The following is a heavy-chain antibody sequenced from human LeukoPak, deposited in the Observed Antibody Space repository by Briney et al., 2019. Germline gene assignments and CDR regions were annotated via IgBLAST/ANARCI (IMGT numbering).Heavy chain of an antibody. CDR2: LSGSGGST. V-gene: IGHV3-23*01. CDR3: PKVAYHYGMDG. Sequence: GGSLRLSCAASGFTFSSYALSSVRQATGKGLDWVSDLSGSGGSTYYADSVQGRCTISRDNSKNTLSLQRNSLRVEDSAVYYWPKVAYHYGMDGWLQGTTVTVCS. J-gene: IGHJ6*02. CDR1: GFTFSSYA.